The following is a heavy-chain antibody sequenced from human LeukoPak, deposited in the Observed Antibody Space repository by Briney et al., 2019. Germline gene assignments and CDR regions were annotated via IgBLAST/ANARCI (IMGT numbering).Heavy chain of an antibody. Sequence: ESGPTLMKPTPTLTLTFTFSGFSLSTRAVGVGLIRHPPGKALEWLTLFYWDDDKRHSPSMESSHTITKDTSKSQVVLTMTNMDPADTATYFCAHRHSVTTSFDYCGQGTLGTVSS. D-gene: IGHD4-17*01. J-gene: IGHJ4*02. CDR2: FYWDDDK. CDR3: AHRHSVTTSFDY. V-gene: IGHV2-5*02. CDR1: GFSLSTRAVG.